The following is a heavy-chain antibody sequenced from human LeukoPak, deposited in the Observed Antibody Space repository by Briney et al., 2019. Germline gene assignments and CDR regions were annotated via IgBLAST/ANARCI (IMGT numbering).Heavy chain of an antibody. Sequence: GGSLTLSCAASGIAVTGNYMSWVRQPPGKGLEWVSFINTDTFYADSVRGRFTISRDSSKNTLFLQMNSLRDEDSAVYYCAIAQSWDELFDSWGQGTLVNVSS. J-gene: IGHJ4*02. CDR1: GIAVTGNY. V-gene: IGHV3-53*01. CDR2: INTDT. CDR3: AIAQSWDELFDS. D-gene: IGHD1-1*01.